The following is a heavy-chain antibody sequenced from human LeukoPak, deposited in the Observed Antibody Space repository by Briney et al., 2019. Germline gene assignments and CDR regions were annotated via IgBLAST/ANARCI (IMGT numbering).Heavy chain of an antibody. CDR3: ARDVNYGDYYYSMDV. V-gene: IGHV3-11*01. CDR2: ISGTGTTI. CDR1: GFTFSDYH. D-gene: IGHD4-17*01. J-gene: IGHJ6*02. Sequence: GGSLRLSCAASGFTFSDYHMSWIRQAPGKGLEWVSYISGTGTTIYYADSVKGRFTISRDNAKNSLYLQMNSLRAEDTAVYYCARDVNYGDYYYSMDVWGQGTTVTVSS.